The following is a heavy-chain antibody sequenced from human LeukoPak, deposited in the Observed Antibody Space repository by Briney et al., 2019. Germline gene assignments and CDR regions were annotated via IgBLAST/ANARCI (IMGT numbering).Heavy chain of an antibody. CDR2: IYTSGST. D-gene: IGHD3-3*01. CDR3: ARSQAPLEWLLKNAFDI. J-gene: IGHJ3*02. Sequence: SQTLSLTCTVSGGSISSGSYYWSWIRQPAGKGREWIVRIYTSGSTNYNPSLKSRITISVDTSKNQFSLKLSSVTAADTAVYYCARSQAPLEWLLKNAFDISGQGTMVTVSS. CDR1: GGSISSGSYY. V-gene: IGHV4-61*02.